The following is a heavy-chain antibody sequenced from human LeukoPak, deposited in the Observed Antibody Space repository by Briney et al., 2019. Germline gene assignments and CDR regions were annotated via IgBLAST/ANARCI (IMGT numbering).Heavy chain of an antibody. D-gene: IGHD3-22*01. V-gene: IGHV3-30*04. CDR1: GFTFSSYA. CDR3: AKVLSRGYYYDSSGYWRAGDAFDI. CDR2: ISYDGSNK. J-gene: IGHJ3*02. Sequence: GGSLRLSCAASGFTFSSYAMHWVRQAPGKGLEWVAVISYDGSNKYYADSVKGRFTISRDNSKNTLYLQMNSLRAEDTAVYYCAKVLSRGYYYDSSGYWRAGDAFDIWGQGTMVTVSS.